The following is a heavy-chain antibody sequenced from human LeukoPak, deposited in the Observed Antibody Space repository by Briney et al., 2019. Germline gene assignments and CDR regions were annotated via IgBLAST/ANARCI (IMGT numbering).Heavy chain of an antibody. D-gene: IGHD3-10*01. CDR1: GGSISSSSYY. V-gene: IGHV4-39*07. Sequence: SETLSLTCTVSGGSISSSSYYWGWIRQPPGKGLEWIGSIYYSGSTYYNPSLKSRVTISVDTSKNQFSLKLSSVTAADTAVYYCARSYGSGSYRYWGQGTLVTVSS. CDR2: IYYSGST. J-gene: IGHJ4*02. CDR3: ARSYGSGSYRY.